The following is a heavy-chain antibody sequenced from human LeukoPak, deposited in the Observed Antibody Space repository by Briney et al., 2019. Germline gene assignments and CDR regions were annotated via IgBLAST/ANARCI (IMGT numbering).Heavy chain of an antibody. Sequence: GASVKVSCKASGGTFSSYAITWVRQAPGQGLEWMGGIIHIFGTANYPQKFQGRVTITADKSTSTAYMELSSLRSEDTAVYYCAKEDRGFDYWGQGALVTVSS. V-gene: IGHV1-69*06. J-gene: IGHJ4*02. D-gene: IGHD2-15*01. CDR1: GGTFSSYA. CDR3: AKEDRGFDY. CDR2: IIHIFGTA.